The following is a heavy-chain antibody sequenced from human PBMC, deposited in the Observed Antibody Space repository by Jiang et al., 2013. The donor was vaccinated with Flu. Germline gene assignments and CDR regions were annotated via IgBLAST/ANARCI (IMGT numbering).Heavy chain of an antibody. V-gene: IGHV4-38-2*01. Sequence: PGLVKPSETLSLTCAVAGYSISSGYYWGWIRQPPGKGLEWIGNIYHSGSTYYNPSLMSRVTISIHTSTNQFSLKLTSVTAADTAVYYCARRRDGYSPTGYFDYWGQGALVTVSS. J-gene: IGHJ4*02. CDR2: IYHSGST. CDR1: GYSISSGYY. D-gene: IGHD5-24*01. CDR3: ARRRDGYSPTGYFDY.